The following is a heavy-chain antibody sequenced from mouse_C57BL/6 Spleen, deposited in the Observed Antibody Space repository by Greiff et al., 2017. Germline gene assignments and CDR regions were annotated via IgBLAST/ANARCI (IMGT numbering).Heavy chain of an antibody. D-gene: IGHD2-14*01. CDR3: ASVRRGFDY. CDR2: ISGGGGNT. CDR1: GFTFSSYT. V-gene: IGHV5-9*01. Sequence: EVNLVESGGGLVKPGGSLKLSCAASGFTFSSYTMSWVRQTPEKRLEWVVTISGGGGNTYYPDSVKGRFTISRDNAKNTLYLQMSSLRSEDTALYYCASVRRGFDYWGQGTTLTVSS. J-gene: IGHJ2*01.